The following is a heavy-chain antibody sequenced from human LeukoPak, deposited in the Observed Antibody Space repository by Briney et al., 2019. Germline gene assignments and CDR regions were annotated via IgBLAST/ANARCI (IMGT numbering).Heavy chain of an antibody. CDR2: IIPIFGTA. D-gene: IGHD2-21*02. CDR3: ARDLSIGGDLAEYFQH. CDR1: GGTFSSYA. Sequence: SVKLSCTASGGTFSSYAISWVRQAPGQGLEWMGGIIPIFGTANYAQKFQGRVTITTDESTSTAYMELSSLRSEDTAVYYCARDLSIGGDLAEYFQHWGQGTLVTVSS. J-gene: IGHJ1*01. V-gene: IGHV1-69*05.